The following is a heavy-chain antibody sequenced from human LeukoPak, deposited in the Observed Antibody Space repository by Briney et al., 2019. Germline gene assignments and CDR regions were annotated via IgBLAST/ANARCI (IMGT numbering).Heavy chain of an antibody. Sequence: GGSLRLSCAATGFTFDDYGMSWVRQAPGKGLEWVSGINWNGGSTGYADSVKGRFTISRNNAKNSLYLQMNSLRAEDTALYYCARDGVAGHYYYYMDVWGKGTTVTVSS. V-gene: IGHV3-20*04. CDR2: INWNGGST. D-gene: IGHD6-19*01. J-gene: IGHJ6*03. CDR1: GFTFDDYG. CDR3: ARDGVAGHYYYYMDV.